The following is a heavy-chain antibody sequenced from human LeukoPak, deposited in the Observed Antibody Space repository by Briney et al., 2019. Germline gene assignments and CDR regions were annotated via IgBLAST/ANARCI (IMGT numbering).Heavy chain of an antibody. CDR3: ARGARYFDY. CDR1: GGSFSGYY. V-gene: IGHV4-34*01. Sequence: SETLSLTCAVYGGSFSGYYWSWIRQPPGKGLEWIGEINHSGSTNYNPSLKSRVTISVDTSKNQFSLKLSSVTAADTAVYYCARGARYFDYWGQGTLVTVSS. J-gene: IGHJ4*02. CDR2: INHSGST.